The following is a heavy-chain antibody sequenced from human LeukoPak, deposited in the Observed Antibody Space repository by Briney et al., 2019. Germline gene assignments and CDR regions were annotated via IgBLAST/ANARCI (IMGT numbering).Heavy chain of an antibody. CDR2: IIRIFGTA. Sequence: ASVKLSCTSSVSTGSSYTSSWLRRAPRQRLEWMGGIIRIFGTANYAQKFQGRVTITADKSTSTAYMELSSLRSEDTAVYYCAREEFGVPAAMWQWGQGTLVTVSS. CDR3: AREEFGVPAAMWQ. D-gene: IGHD2-2*01. V-gene: IGHV1-69*06. CDR1: VSTGSSYT. J-gene: IGHJ4*02.